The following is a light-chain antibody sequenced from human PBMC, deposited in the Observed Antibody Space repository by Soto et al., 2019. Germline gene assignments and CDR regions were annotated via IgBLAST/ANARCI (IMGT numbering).Light chain of an antibody. CDR2: WAS. V-gene: IGKV4-1*01. CDR3: QQSYSPPLT. CDR1: QSVLYSSHNKNY. Sequence: DIVMTQSPDSLAVSLGERATINCKSSQSVLYSSHNKNYLAWYQQKPGQPPKLLIYWASTRESGVPDRFSGSGSGTEFTLTISSLQSEDVAVYYCQQSYSPPLTFGGGTKVEIK. J-gene: IGKJ4*01.